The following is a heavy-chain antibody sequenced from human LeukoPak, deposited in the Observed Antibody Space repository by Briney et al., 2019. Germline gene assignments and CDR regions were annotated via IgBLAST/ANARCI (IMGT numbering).Heavy chain of an antibody. D-gene: IGHD3-22*01. CDR3: ARPATPYYYDSSGYFRY. CDR2: INHSGST. CDR1: GGSISSGGYS. V-gene: IGHV4-39*07. J-gene: IGHJ4*02. Sequence: SETLSLTCTVSGGSISSGGYSWSWIRQPPGKGLEWIGEINHSGSTNYNPSLKSRVTISVDTSKNQFSLKLSSVTAADTAVYYCARPATPYYYDSSGYFRYWGQGTLVTVSS.